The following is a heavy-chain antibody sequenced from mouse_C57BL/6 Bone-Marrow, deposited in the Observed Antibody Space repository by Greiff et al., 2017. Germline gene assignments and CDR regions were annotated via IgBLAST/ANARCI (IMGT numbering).Heavy chain of an antibody. J-gene: IGHJ2*01. CDR1: GFTFSDAW. CDR3: TYGSSYD. Sequence: EVKVEESGGGLVQPGGSMKLSCAASGFTFSDAWMDWVRQSPEKGLEWVAEISHKANNHDTNYAVSGKGRFTISSDDTTSSVYLQLNSLRADAAGIYYCTYGSSYDWGQGTTLTVSS. CDR2: ISHKANNHDT. V-gene: IGHV6-6*01. D-gene: IGHD1-1*01.